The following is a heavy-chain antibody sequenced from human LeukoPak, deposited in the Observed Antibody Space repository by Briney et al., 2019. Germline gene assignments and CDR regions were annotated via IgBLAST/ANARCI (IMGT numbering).Heavy chain of an antibody. J-gene: IGHJ4*02. Sequence: PGASVKVSCKASGYTFTSYGISWVRQAPGQGLEWMGWISGYNGNTNYVQKIQGRVTMTTDTSTSTAYMELRSLRSDDTAVYYCARDQRVIYYYDSSGSLDYWGQGTLVTVSS. CDR2: ISGYNGNT. D-gene: IGHD3-22*01. CDR3: ARDQRVIYYYDSSGSLDY. V-gene: IGHV1-18*01. CDR1: GYTFTSYG.